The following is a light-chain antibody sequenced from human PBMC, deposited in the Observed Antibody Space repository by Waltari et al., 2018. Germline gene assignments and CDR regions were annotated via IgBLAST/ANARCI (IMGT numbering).Light chain of an antibody. CDR3: SSYTNTSTRYV. V-gene: IGLV2-14*01. CDR1: SSDVGHYNY. J-gene: IGLJ1*01. Sequence: QSALTQPASVSGSPGQSIAISCTGTSSDVGHYNYVSWYQPHPGKAPKLMISEVTNRPSGVSNRFSGSKSGNTASLTISGLQAEDEADYYCSSYTNTSTRYVFGTGTKVTVL. CDR2: EVT.